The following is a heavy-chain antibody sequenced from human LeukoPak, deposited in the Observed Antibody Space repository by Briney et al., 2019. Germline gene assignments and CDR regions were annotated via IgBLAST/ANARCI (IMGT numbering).Heavy chain of an antibody. J-gene: IGHJ6*02. CDR3: ARDHGLPVAGTIYYYYGMDV. D-gene: IGHD6-19*01. V-gene: IGHV3-48*01. CDR1: GFTFSSYS. CDR2: ISSSSSTI. Sequence: GGSLRLSCAASGFTFSSYSMNWVRQAPGKGLEWVSYISSSSSTIYYADSVMGRFTISRDNAKNSLYLQMNSLGAEDTAVYYCARDHGLPVAGTIYYYYGMDVWGQGTTVTVSS.